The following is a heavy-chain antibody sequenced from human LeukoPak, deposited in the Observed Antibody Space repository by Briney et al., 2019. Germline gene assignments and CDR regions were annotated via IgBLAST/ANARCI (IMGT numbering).Heavy chain of an antibody. CDR3: ALRRDYGDSPLF. CDR1: GFSLSTSGVG. J-gene: IGHJ4*02. D-gene: IGHD4-17*01. CDR2: IYWNDDK. Sequence: ESGPTLVKPTQTLTLTCTFSGFSLSTSGVGVGWIRQPPGKALEWLALIYWNDDKRYSPSLKSRLTITKDTSKNQVVLTMTNMDPVDTATYYCALRRDYGDSPLFWGQGTLVTVSS. V-gene: IGHV2-5*01.